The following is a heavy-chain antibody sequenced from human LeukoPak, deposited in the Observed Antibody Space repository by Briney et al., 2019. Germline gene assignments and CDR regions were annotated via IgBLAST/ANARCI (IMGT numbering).Heavy chain of an antibody. CDR3: AKGRSSSGYDYVDY. CDR1: GFTFSSYA. V-gene: IGHV3-23*01. Sequence: QTGGSLRLSCAASGFTFSSYAMSWVRQAPGMGLEWVSVISGSGGSTHYADSVKGRFTISRDNSKNTLYVQMSSLRAEDTAVYYCAKGRSSSGYDYVDYWGQGTLVTVSS. J-gene: IGHJ4*02. D-gene: IGHD3-22*01. CDR2: ISGSGGST.